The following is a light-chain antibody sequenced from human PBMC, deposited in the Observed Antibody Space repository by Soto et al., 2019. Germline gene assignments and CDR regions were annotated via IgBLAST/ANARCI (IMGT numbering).Light chain of an antibody. CDR1: SSEVGSYNL. J-gene: IGLJ2*01. CDR2: EGS. CDR3: GSYAGSVV. Sequence: QSALTQPASVSGSPGQSITISCTGTSSEVGSYNLVSWYQQHPGKAPKLMIYEGSKRPSGVSNRFSGSKSGNTASLTISGLQDEDEADYYCGSYAGSVVFGGGTKLTVL. V-gene: IGLV2-23*01.